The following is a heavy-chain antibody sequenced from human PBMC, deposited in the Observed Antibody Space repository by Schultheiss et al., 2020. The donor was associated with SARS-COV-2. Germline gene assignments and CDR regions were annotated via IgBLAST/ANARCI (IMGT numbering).Heavy chain of an antibody. CDR1: GFTVSSNY. CDR3: ARALRMELDWFDP. CDR2: ISSSGSTI. J-gene: IGHJ5*02. V-gene: IGHV3-11*04. D-gene: IGHD1-7*01. Sequence: GESLKISCAASGFTVSSNYMSWVRQAPGKGLEWVSYISSSGSTIYYADSVKGRFTISRDNAKNSLYLQMNSLRAEDTAVYYCARALRMELDWFDPWGQGTLVTVSS.